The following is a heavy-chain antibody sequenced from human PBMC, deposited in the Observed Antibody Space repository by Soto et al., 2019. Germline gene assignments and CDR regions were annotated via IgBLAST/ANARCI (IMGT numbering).Heavy chain of an antibody. CDR3: ARSGELLPTFDS. Sequence: EVQLVESGGGLVKPGGSLRLSCVVSGVSFSDYSMNWVRQAPGKGLEWVSLITGNSEYKYYAGSVKGRFTVSRDNAKNTLYLQMNSLTVEDTAVDYCARSGELLPTFDSWGQGTLVTVSS. D-gene: IGHD1-26*01. CDR2: ITGNSEYK. V-gene: IGHV3-21*06. J-gene: IGHJ4*02. CDR1: GVSFSDYS.